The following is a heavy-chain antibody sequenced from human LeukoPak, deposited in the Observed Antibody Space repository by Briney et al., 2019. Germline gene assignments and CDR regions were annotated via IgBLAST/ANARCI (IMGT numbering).Heavy chain of an antibody. V-gene: IGHV3-23*01. Sequence: GGSLRLSCAASGFTFSSYGMSWVRQAPGKGLEWVSAISGSGGSTYYADSVKGRFTISRDNSKNTLYLQMNSLRAEDTAVYYCAKGAVLRYFDWLAGYDYWGQGTLVTVSS. CDR1: GFTFSSYG. CDR3: AKGAVLRYFDWLAGYDY. J-gene: IGHJ4*02. D-gene: IGHD3-9*01. CDR2: ISGSGGST.